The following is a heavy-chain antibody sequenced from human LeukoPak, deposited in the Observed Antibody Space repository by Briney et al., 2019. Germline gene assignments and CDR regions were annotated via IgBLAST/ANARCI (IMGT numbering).Heavy chain of an antibody. J-gene: IGHJ4*02. Sequence: SGTLSLTCTASDDSISRDFWTWIRQPPGKGLEWIGYIRYSGRTEYNPPLKSRVTISIQTSKNQFSLKLTSVTAADTAIYYCARLPDVSGWPFDYWGQGILVTVSS. V-gene: IGHV4-59*01. CDR3: ARLPDVSGWPFDY. CDR1: DDSISRDF. CDR2: IRYSGRT. D-gene: IGHD6-19*01.